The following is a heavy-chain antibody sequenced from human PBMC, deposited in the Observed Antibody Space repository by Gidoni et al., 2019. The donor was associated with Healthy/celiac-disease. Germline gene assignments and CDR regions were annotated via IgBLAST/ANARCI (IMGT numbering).Heavy chain of an antibody. CDR1: GGSFSGYY. J-gene: IGHJ6*02. Sequence: QVQLQQWGAGLLKPSETLSLTCAVYGGSFSGYYWSWIRQPPGKGLEWIGEINHSGSTNYNPALKRRVTISVDTSKNQFSLKLSSVTAADTAVYYCARLEASPYYYYGMDVWGQVTTVTVSS. CDR3: ARLEASPYYYYGMDV. V-gene: IGHV4-34*01. CDR2: INHSGST.